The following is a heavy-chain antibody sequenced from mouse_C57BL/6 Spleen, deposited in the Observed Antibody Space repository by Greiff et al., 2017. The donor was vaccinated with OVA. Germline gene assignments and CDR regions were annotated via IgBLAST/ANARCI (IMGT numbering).Heavy chain of an antibody. J-gene: IGHJ4*01. V-gene: IGHV1-63*01. Sequence: QVQLKQSGAELVRPGTSVKMSCKASGYTFTNYWIGWAKQRPGHGLEWIGDIYPGGGYTNYNEKFKGKATLTADKSSSTAYIQFSSLTSEDSAIYYCARGNYDYLYAMDYWGQGTSVTVSS. CDR1: GYTFTNYW. CDR3: ARGNYDYLYAMDY. D-gene: IGHD2-4*01. CDR2: IYPGGGYT.